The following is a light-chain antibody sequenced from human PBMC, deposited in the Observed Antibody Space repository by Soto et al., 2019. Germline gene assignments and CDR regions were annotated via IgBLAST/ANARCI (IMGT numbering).Light chain of an antibody. CDR2: EAS. CDR1: QSIRTW. Sequence: DIQMTQSPSTLSAAVGDRVTITCKASQSIRTWLAWYQQRPGEAPNLLIYEASKLQIGVPSRFDGSGSGTEFTVTISRLQPDDVGTYYCQQYYTYPYTFGQGTKLEI. V-gene: IGKV1-5*03. CDR3: QQYYTYPYT. J-gene: IGKJ2*01.